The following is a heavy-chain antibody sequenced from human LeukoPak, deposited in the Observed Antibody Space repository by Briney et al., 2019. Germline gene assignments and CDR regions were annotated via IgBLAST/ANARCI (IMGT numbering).Heavy chain of an antibody. Sequence: PGRSLGLSCAASGFTFDDYAMHWVRQAPGKGLEWVSGISWNSGSIGYADSVKGRFTISRDNAKNSLYLQMNSLRAEDMALYYCAKDNYYDSSGYLDYWGQGTLVTVSS. D-gene: IGHD3-22*01. CDR1: GFTFDDYA. V-gene: IGHV3-9*03. J-gene: IGHJ4*02. CDR3: AKDNYYDSSGYLDY. CDR2: ISWNSGSI.